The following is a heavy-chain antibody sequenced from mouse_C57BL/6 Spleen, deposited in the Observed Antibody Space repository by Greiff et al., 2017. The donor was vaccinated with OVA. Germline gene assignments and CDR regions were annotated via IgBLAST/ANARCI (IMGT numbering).Heavy chain of an antibody. CDR3: AKGGGNYGFDY. D-gene: IGHD2-1*01. J-gene: IGHJ2*01. CDR2: IYPGSGNT. V-gene: IGHV1-84*01. Sequence: QQPGQGLEWIGWIYPGSGNTKYNEKFKGKATLTVDTSSSTAYMQLSSLTSEDSAVYFCAKGGGNYGFDYWGQGTTLTVSS.